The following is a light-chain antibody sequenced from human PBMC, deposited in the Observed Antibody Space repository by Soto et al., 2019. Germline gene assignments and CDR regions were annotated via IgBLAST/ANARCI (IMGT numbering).Light chain of an antibody. V-gene: IGKV3-20*01. CDR1: QSVSSSY. CDR2: GAS. CDR3: QQYGSSPWT. J-gene: IGKJ1*01. Sequence: EIVLTQSPGTLSLSPGERATLSCRARQSVSSSYLAWHQQKPGQAPRLLIYGASSRATGIPDRFSGSGSGTDFTLTISRLEPEDFAVYYCQQYGSSPWTFGQGTKVEIK.